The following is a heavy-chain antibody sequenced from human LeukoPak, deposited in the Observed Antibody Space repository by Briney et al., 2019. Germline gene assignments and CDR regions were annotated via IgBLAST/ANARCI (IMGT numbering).Heavy chain of an antibody. CDR3: ARVARGSYRNSFDS. Sequence: SETVSLSCAVSGGSFNGYYWSWIRQSPAKGLEWIGEINYSGGTNYNPSLKSRLTISVDTSKNHFSLNLTSVTAADTAIYFCARVARGSYRNSFDSWGQGSPVTVSS. D-gene: IGHD3-16*02. V-gene: IGHV4-34*01. CDR2: INYSGGT. CDR1: GGSFNGYY. J-gene: IGHJ5*01.